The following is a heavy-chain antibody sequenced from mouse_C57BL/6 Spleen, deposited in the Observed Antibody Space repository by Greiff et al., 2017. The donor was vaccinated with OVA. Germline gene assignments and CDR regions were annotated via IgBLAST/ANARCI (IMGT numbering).Heavy chain of an antibody. CDR3: ARNYGSSPFDY. Sequence: VQLQQSGAELVRPGASVKLSCKASGYTFTDYYINWVKQRPGQGLEWIARIYPGSGNTYYNEKFKGKATLTAEKSSSTAYMQLSSLTSEDSSVYFCARNYGSSPFDYWGQGTTLTVSS. CDR1: GYTFTDYY. D-gene: IGHD1-1*01. V-gene: IGHV1-76*01. CDR2: IYPGSGNT. J-gene: IGHJ2*01.